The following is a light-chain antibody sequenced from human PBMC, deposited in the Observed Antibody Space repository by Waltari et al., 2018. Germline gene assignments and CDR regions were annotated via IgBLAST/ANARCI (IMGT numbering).Light chain of an antibody. Sequence: ETVLTQSPGTLSLSPGERAPLSCRASQSVTSIALSWYQQKPGPALSLLIYGASRRATGIPYRFSGSGSEIDFTLTISRLEAEDFEVYYCQHYDGLVVTLGGGTKVEI. CDR2: GAS. CDR1: QSVTSIA. CDR3: QHYDGLVVT. J-gene: IGKJ4*01. V-gene: IGKV3-20*01.